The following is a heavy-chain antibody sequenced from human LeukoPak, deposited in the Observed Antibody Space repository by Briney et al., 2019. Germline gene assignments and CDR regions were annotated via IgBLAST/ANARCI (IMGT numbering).Heavy chain of an antibody. Sequence: EASVKLSCKASGYTFTSYGISWVRQAPGQGLEWMGWISAYNGNTNYAQKLQGRVTMTTDTSTSTAYMELRSLTSDDTAVYYCARDPGGSAGVYYYYGMGVWGQGTTVTVSS. J-gene: IGHJ6*02. CDR3: ARDPGGSAGVYYYYGMGV. D-gene: IGHD2-15*01. CDR1: GYTFTSYG. V-gene: IGHV1-18*01. CDR2: ISAYNGNT.